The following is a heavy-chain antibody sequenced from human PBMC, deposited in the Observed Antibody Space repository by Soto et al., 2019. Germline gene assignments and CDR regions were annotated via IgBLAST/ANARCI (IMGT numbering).Heavy chain of an antibody. CDR1: GFTFSSYW. Sequence: QPGGSLRLSCEASGFTFSSYWMSWVRQAPGKGLEWVANVRQDGSQKFLVDSVKGRFTISRDNAKNSMYLQMNSLRAEDTAVYYCVRGGSSGWHFDSWGQGTLVTVSS. V-gene: IGHV3-7*01. J-gene: IGHJ4*02. CDR2: VRQDGSQK. CDR3: VRGGSSGWHFDS. D-gene: IGHD6-19*01.